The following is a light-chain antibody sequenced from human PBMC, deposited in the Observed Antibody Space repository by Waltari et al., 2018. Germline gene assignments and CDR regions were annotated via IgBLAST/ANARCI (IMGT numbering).Light chain of an antibody. CDR3: QQVNTYPLT. Sequence: IQLTQSPSSLSASIGARVTITCRASQGITSYFAWYQQKPGKAPNLLISGASTLQSGVPSRFSGSGSGTDFTLTISSLQPEDFATYYCQQVNTYPLTFGGGTKVEIK. V-gene: IGKV1-9*01. J-gene: IGKJ4*01. CDR2: GAS. CDR1: QGITSY.